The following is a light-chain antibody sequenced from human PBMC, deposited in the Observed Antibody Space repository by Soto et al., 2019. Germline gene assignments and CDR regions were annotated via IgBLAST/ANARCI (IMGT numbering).Light chain of an antibody. CDR1: QSVSSY. CDR2: DAS. V-gene: IGKV3-11*01. J-gene: IGKJ3*01. Sequence: EIVLTQSPVTLSLSPGERATLSCRASQSVSSYLAWYQQKPGQAPRLLIYDASNRAIGIPARFSGSGSGTDFTLTISSLEPEDFAVYYCQLRSTWPPFTFGPGTKVDIK. CDR3: QLRSTWPPFT.